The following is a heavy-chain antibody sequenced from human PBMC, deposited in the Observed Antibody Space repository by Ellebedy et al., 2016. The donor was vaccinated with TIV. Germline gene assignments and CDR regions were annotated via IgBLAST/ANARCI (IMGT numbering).Heavy chain of an antibody. D-gene: IGHD3-16*01. V-gene: IGHV3-48*03. CDR1: GFTFSSYE. CDR3: ARELSLSPSPMIKHGGNAFDI. CDR2: ISSSGSTI. Sequence: PGGSLRLSCAASGFTFSSYEMNWVRQAPGKGLEWVSYISSSGSTIYYADSVRGRSTISRDNAKNTVYLQLNSLRAEDTAVYYCARELSLSPSPMIKHGGNAFDIWGQGTMVTVSS. J-gene: IGHJ3*02.